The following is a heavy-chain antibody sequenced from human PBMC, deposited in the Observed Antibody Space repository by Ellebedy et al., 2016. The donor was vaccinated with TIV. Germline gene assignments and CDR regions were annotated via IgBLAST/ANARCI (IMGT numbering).Heavy chain of an antibody. J-gene: IGHJ4*02. V-gene: IGHV1-2*02. CDR3: ARDTRDSGTYRGLLDDF. D-gene: IGHD3-10*01. CDR1: GYTFTGYL. CDR2: INANSGAT. Sequence: ASVKVSXXASGYTFTGYLMHWVRQAPGQGLEWMGWINANSGATKYAQRFQGRVTMTRDTSITTTYLELSRLTSDDTAVYYCARDTRDSGTYRGLLDDFWGQGTLVTVSS.